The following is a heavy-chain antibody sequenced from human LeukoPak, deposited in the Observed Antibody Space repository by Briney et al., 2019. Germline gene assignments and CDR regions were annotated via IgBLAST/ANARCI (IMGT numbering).Heavy chain of an antibody. Sequence: GGSLRLSCAASGFTFSSYWMSWVRQAPGKGLEWVANIKQDGSEKYYVDSVKGRFTISRDNAKNSLYLQMNSLRAEDTAVYYCARLEYSSGWYGKEDYWGQGTLVTVSS. CDR3: ARLEYSSGWYGKEDY. V-gene: IGHV3-7*01. CDR1: GFTFSSYW. D-gene: IGHD6-19*01. J-gene: IGHJ4*02. CDR2: IKQDGSEK.